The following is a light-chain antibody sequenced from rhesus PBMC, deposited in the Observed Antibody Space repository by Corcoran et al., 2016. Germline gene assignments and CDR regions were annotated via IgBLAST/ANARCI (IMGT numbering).Light chain of an antibody. CDR1: ENVNNY. CDR2: KAS. V-gene: IGKV1-74*01. J-gene: IGKJ3*01. CDR3: QHSYGTPFT. Sequence: DIQMTQSPSSLSASVGDRVTITCRASENVNNYLPWYQQKPGKAPKLLIYKASTLKSGVPSRFSGSGSGTDFTLTISCLQAEDFATYYCQHSYGTPFTFGPGTKLDIK.